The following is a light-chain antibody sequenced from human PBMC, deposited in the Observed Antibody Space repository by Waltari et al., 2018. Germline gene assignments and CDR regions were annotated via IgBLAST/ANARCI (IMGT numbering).Light chain of an antibody. CDR3: QSTDNSGTYVV. CDR1: ALPRQY. Sequence: SYELTQPPSVSVSPGQTARITCSGDALPRQYSFWYQQRSGQAPVLVIYKDTERPSGNPERFPGSSSGTRVTLTISGVQAQDEADYYCQSTDNSGTYVVFGGGTKLTVL. CDR2: KDT. V-gene: IGLV3-25*03. J-gene: IGLJ2*01.